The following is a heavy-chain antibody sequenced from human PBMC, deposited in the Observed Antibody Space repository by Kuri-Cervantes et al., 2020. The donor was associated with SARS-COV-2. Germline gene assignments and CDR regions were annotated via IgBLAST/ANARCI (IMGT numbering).Heavy chain of an antibody. CDR1: GFTFDDYA. Sequence: SLKISCAASGFTFDDYAMHWVRQAPGKGLEWVSGISWNSGSIGYADSVKGRFTIFRDNSKNTLYLQMNSLRAEDTAVYYCAREEPLSEAFDYWGQGTLVTVSS. V-gene: IGHV3-9*01. J-gene: IGHJ4*02. CDR2: ISWNSGSI. D-gene: IGHD1-14*01. CDR3: AREEPLSEAFDY.